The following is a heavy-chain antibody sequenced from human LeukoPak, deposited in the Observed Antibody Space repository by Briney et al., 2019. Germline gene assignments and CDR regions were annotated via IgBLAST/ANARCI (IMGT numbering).Heavy chain of an antibody. V-gene: IGHV4-59*01. J-gene: IGHJ3*02. CDR3: ARGPYCSSTSCYAAFDI. Sequence: SETLSLTCTVSGGSISGYYWSWIRQPPGKGLEWIGYIYYSGSTNYNPSLKSRVTISVDTSKNQFSLKLSSVTAADTAVYYCARGPYCSSTSCYAAFDIWGQGTMVTVSS. CDR1: GGSISGYY. D-gene: IGHD2-2*01. CDR2: IYYSGST.